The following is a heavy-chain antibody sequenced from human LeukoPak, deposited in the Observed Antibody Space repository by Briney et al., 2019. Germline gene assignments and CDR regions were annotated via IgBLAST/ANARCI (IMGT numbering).Heavy chain of an antibody. J-gene: IGHJ4*02. Sequence: SETLSLTCTVSGGSVSGSYWNWLRQPPGEGLEWIGYVSNSGSGSTKYSPSLESRVTTSVETSKNQFSLKLSSVTAADTAVHYCAKWNGGRYHFASWGQGTLVTVSS. CDR1: GGSVSGSY. CDR2: VSNSGSGST. V-gene: IGHV4-59*02. D-gene: IGHD1-26*01. CDR3: AKWNGGRYHFAS.